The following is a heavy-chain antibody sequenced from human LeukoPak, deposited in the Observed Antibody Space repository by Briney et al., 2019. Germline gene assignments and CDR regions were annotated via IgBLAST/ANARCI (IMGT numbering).Heavy chain of an antibody. CDR1: GYTFTGYY. J-gene: IGHJ4*02. CDR3: ARATEAGREFDY. Sequence: GASVKVSCKASGYTFTGYYMHWVRQAPGQGLEWMGWINPKSGGTKYAQKFQGRVTMTRDTSISTAYMELSRLRSDDTAVYYCARATEAGREFDYWGQGALVTVSS. CDR2: INPKSGGT. V-gene: IGHV1-2*02. D-gene: IGHD1-26*01.